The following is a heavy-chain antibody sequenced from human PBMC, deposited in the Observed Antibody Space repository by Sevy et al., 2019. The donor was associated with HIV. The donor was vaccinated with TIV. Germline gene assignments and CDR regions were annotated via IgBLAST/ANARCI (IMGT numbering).Heavy chain of an antibody. Sequence: EGSLRLSCAASTFTFHTYVMSWVRQAPEKGLEWVSTISASGGYTYYADSVKGRFTISRDNSKNTVYLQINSLRDEDTAVYYCAKEDTSGYFWGQGTLVTVSS. CDR1: TFTFHTYV. CDR2: ISASGGYT. CDR3: AKEDTSGYF. J-gene: IGHJ4*02. V-gene: IGHV3-23*01. D-gene: IGHD3-22*01.